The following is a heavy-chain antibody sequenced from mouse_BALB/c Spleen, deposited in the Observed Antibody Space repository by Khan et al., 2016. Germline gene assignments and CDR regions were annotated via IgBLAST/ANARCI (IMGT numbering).Heavy chain of an antibody. D-gene: IGHD1-1*01. CDR1: GYSITSDYA. Sequence: EVQLQESGPGLVKPSQSLSLTCTVTGYSITSDYAWNWIRQFPGNKLEWMGYITYSGYTSYNPSLKSRISITRDTAKNQFFLQLNSVTTEDAATYYSATSGSYFDYWGQGTTLTVSS. CDR3: ATSGSYFDY. J-gene: IGHJ2*01. V-gene: IGHV3-2*02. CDR2: ITYSGYT.